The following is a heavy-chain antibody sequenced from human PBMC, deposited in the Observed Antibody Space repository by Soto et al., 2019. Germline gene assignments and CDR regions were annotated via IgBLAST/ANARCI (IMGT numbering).Heavy chain of an antibody. CDR1: GYTLTELS. CDR3: GRARQGYIYGADFDY. V-gene: IGHV1-46*01. CDR2: INPSGGSA. Sequence: ASVKVSCKVSGYTLTELSMHWVRQAPGQGLEWMGIINPSGGSASYAQKFQGRVTMTRDTSTSTVYMELSSLRSEDTAVYYCGRARQGYIYGADFDYWGQGNLITVSS. J-gene: IGHJ4*02. D-gene: IGHD5-18*01.